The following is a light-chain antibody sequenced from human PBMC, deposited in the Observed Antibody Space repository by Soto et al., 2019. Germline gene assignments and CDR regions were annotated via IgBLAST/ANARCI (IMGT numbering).Light chain of an antibody. V-gene: IGLV2-14*01. CDR3: SSHTSRNTRV. CDR1: SSDVGAYDY. Sequence: QSVLTQPASVSGSPGQSIAISCTGTSSDVGAYDYVSWYQQHPGKAPKPMIYEVSNRPSGVSNRFSGSKSVNTATLTISGLQAEDEADYYCSSHTSRNTRVFGTGTKVTVL. J-gene: IGLJ1*01. CDR2: EVS.